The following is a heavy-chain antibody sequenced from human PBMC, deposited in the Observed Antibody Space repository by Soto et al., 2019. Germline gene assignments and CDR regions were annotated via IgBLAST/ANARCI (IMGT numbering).Heavy chain of an antibody. CDR2: VNAENGNT. Sequence: ASVKVSCKASGYTLTTYAMHWVRQDHGQRLEWMGWVNAENGNTKYSQKFQGRVTITVDTSASTAYMEMSSLRSEDTAVYYCARDIFGLLTLGVSDFWGQGTLVTVSS. J-gene: IGHJ4*02. D-gene: IGHD3-10*02. CDR1: GYTLTTYA. V-gene: IGHV1-3*01. CDR3: ARDIFGLLTLGVSDF.